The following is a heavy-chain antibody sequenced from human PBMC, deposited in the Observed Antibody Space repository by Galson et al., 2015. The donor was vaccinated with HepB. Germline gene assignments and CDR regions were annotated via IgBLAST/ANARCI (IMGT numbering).Heavy chain of an antibody. J-gene: IGHJ4*02. D-gene: IGHD3-22*01. CDR2: ISGSGGNT. CDR3: AKDQLSDSSGFYYIYYFDY. V-gene: IGHV3-23*01. CDR1: GFTFSTYA. Sequence: SLRLSCAASGFTFSTYAMSWVRQAPGKGLEWVSFISGSGGNTYYADTVKGRFTISRDNSKNTLYLQINSLRAEDTAVYYCAKDQLSDSSGFYYIYYFDYWGQGTLITVSS.